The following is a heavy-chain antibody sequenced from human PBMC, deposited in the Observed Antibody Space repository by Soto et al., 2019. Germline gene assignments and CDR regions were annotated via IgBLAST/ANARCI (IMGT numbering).Heavy chain of an antibody. J-gene: IGHJ5*02. CDR2: IIPILGIA. V-gene: IGHV1-69*04. CDR3: ARDGHSSSSPPFWFDP. Sequence: SVKVSCKASGGTFSSYTISWVRQAPGQGLEWMGRIIPILGIANYAQKFQGRVTITADKSTSTAYMELSSLRSEDTAVYYCARDGHSSSSPPFWFDPWGQGTLVTVSS. D-gene: IGHD6-6*01. CDR1: GGTFSSYT.